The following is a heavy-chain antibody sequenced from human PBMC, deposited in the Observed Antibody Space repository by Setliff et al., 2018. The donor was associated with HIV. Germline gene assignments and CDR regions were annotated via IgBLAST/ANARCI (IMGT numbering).Heavy chain of an antibody. D-gene: IGHD2-15*01. J-gene: IGHJ5*02. V-gene: IGHV1-18*01. CDR1: ADTFTNCL. Sequence: ASVKVSCKASADTFTNCLINWVRQAPGQGLEWLGWSSPNGNTKDHHKFQGSVTMTTDTSTSTVYMELRSLTSDDTALYYCARGGPPRVATLYWFDPWGQGTLVTVSS. CDR2: SSPNGNT. CDR3: ARGGPPRVATLYWFDP.